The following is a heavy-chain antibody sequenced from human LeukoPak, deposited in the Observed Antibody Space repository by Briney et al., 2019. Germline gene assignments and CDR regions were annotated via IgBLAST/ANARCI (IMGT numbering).Heavy chain of an antibody. D-gene: IGHD6-19*01. CDR2: IYSGGNT. J-gene: IGHJ4*02. Sequence: GGSLRLSCAASGFTFSSYSLTWVRQAPGKGLEWVSVIYSGGNTYYADSVKGRFTISRDNSKNMIYLEMNSLKAEDTAVYYCAKERNLEIAVAGTIFDYWGQGTLVTVSS. CDR1: GFTFSSYS. CDR3: AKERNLEIAVAGTIFDY. V-gene: IGHV3-66*01.